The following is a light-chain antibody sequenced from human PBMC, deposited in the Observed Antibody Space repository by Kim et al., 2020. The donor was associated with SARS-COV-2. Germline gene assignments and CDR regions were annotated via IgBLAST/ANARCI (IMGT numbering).Light chain of an antibody. Sequence: QPVLTQSPSASASLGASVKLTCTLSSGHSSYAIAWHQQQPEKGPRYLMKLNSDGSHSKGDGIPDRFSGSSSGAERYLTISSLQSEDEADYYCQTWGTGIPEFGGGDQLAVL. J-gene: IGLJ2*01. CDR3: QTWGTGIPE. CDR2: LNSDGSH. CDR1: SGHSSYA. V-gene: IGLV4-69*01.